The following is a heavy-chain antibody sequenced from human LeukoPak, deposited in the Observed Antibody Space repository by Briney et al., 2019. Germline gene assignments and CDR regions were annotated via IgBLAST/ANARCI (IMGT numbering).Heavy chain of an antibody. D-gene: IGHD3-10*01. CDR2: INWNGGST. Sequence: GGSLRLSCAASGFTFDDYGMSWVRQAPGKGLEWVSGINWNGGSTGYADSVKGRFTISRDNAKNSLYLQMNSLRAEDTAVYYCARDAYYYGSGSFDYWGQGTLVTVSS. CDR3: ARDAYYYGSGSFDY. CDR1: GFTFDDYG. J-gene: IGHJ4*02. V-gene: IGHV3-20*04.